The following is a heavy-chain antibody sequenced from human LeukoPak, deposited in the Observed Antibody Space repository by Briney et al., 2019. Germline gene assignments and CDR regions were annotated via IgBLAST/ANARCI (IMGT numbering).Heavy chain of an antibody. V-gene: IGHV4-39*01. Sequence: SETLSLTCTVSGGSISSSSYYWGWLRQPPGKGLEWIGSIYYSGSTYYNPSLKSRVTISVDTSKNQFSLRLSSVTAADTAVYYCARRGIAAAPYCFDYWGQGTLVTVSS. CDR3: ARRGIAAAPYCFDY. CDR2: IYYSGST. CDR1: GGSISSSSYY. J-gene: IGHJ4*02. D-gene: IGHD6-13*01.